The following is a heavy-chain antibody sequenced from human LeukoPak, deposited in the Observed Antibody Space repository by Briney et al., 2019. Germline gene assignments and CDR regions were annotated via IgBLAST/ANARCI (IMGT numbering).Heavy chain of an antibody. CDR3: ARASGSYFALGAFDI. V-gene: IGHV4-39*07. CDR2: IYYSGST. D-gene: IGHD1-26*01. CDR1: GGSISRSSYY. J-gene: IGHJ3*02. Sequence: SETLSLTCTVSGGSISRSSYYWGWIRQPPGKGLEWIGSIYYSGSTYYNPSLKSRVTISVDTSKNQFSLKLSSVTAADTAVYYCARASGSYFALGAFDIWGQGTMVTVSS.